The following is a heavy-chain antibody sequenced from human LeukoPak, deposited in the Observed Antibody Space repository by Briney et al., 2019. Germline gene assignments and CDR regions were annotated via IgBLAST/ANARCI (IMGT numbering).Heavy chain of an antibody. CDR2: IDTDGTTT. D-gene: IGHD4-23*01. V-gene: IGHV3-74*01. CDR3: ATLNGFGNDY. J-gene: IGHJ4*02. CDR1: GFTFSRFW. Sequence: PGGSLRLSCAASGFTFSRFWMHWVRQPPEKGLVWVSRIDTDGTTTTYADPVKGRFTISRDNAKDTVYPQINSLRAEDTAVYYCATLNGFGNDYWGQGVLVTVSS.